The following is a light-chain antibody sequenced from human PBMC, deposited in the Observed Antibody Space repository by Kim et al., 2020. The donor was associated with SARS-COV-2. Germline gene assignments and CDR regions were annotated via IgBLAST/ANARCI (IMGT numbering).Light chain of an antibody. J-gene: IGLJ2*01. Sequence: AMGKTVRITCQGDSLRSYYASWYQQKPGQATVLVIYDNNNRPSGIPDRFSGSSSGNTASLTITGAQAEDEADYYCNSRDSSGSHVVFGGGTKLTVL. V-gene: IGLV3-19*01. CDR3: NSRDSSGSHVV. CDR2: DNN. CDR1: SLRSYY.